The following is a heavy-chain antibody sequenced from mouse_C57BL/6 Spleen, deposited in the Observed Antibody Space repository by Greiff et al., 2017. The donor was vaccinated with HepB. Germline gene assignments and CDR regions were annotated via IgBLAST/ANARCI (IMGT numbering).Heavy chain of an antibody. Sequence: VQLPQSGAELVMPGASVKLSCKASGYTFTSYWMHWVKQRPGQGLEWIGEIDPSDSYTNYNQQFKGKSTLTVDKSSSTDYRQLSSLTSEDSAVYYSARELSEGVYAMDYWGQGTSVTVSS. J-gene: IGHJ4*01. CDR2: IDPSDSYT. CDR1: GYTFTSYW. V-gene: IGHV1-69*01. D-gene: IGHD1-1*02. CDR3: ARELSEGVYAMDY.